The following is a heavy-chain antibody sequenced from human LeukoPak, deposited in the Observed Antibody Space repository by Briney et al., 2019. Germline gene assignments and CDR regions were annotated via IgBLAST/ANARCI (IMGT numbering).Heavy chain of an antibody. J-gene: IGHJ4*02. CDR1: GFTFSSYG. Sequence: GRSLRLSCAASGFTFSSYGMHWVRQAPGKGLERVSVIYSGGSTYYADSVKGRFTISRDNSKNSLYLQMNTLRAEDTAIYYCARDSPDYGGKGFDYWGQGTLVTVSS. D-gene: IGHD4-23*01. V-gene: IGHV3-NL1*01. CDR2: IYSGGST. CDR3: ARDSPDYGGKGFDY.